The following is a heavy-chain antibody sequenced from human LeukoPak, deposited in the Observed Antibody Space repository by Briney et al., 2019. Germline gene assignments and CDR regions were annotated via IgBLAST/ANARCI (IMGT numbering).Heavy chain of an antibody. J-gene: IGHJ4*02. CDR2: IYTSGST. D-gene: IGHD3-9*01. V-gene: IGHV4-4*07. CDR1: GVSISGHY. Sequence: SETLSLTCTVSGVSISGHYWSWIRQPAGKGLEWIGRIYTSGSTNYNPSLKSRVTISVDTSKNQFSLKLSSVTAADTAVYYCARHNRYFDWLLPYYFDYWGQGTLVTVSS. CDR3: ARHNRYFDWLLPYYFDY.